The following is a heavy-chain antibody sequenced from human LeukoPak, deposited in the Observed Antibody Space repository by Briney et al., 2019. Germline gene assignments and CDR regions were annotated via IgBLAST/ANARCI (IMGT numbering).Heavy chain of an antibody. V-gene: IGHV3-30*04. CDR2: ISYDGSNK. D-gene: IGHD4-23*01. CDR3: AKLLSNSGRFLY. Sequence: GGSLRLSCAASGFTFSSYAMHWVRQAPGKGLEWVAVISYDGSNKYYADSVKGRFTISRDNSKNTLYLQMNSLRAEDTAVYYCAKLLSNSGRFLYWGQGTLVTVSS. J-gene: IGHJ4*02. CDR1: GFTFSSYA.